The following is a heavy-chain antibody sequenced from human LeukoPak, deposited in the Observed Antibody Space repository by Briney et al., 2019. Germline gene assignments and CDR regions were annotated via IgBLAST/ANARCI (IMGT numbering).Heavy chain of an antibody. J-gene: IGHJ4*02. Sequence: PGGSLRLSCVASGFTFSSYAMHWVRQAPGKELEWVAVISYDGSNKYYADSVKGRFTTSRDNSKNTLYLQMNSLRAEDTAVYYCARRGSRGNYFDYWGQGTLVTVSS. V-gene: IGHV3-30*01. CDR3: ARRGSRGNYFDY. CDR2: ISYDGSNK. CDR1: GFTFSSYA. D-gene: IGHD2-15*01.